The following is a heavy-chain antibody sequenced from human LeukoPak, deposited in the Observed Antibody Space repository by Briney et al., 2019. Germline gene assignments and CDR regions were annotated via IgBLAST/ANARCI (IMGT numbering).Heavy chain of an antibody. D-gene: IGHD3-16*01. Sequence: GGSLRLSCVASGFTFSSYWMTWVRQAPGKGLEWVANIKTDGSQIYYVDSVKGRFTISRDNAKNSLYLQMNSLTAEDSAVYYCASRRGGNRPLDYWGQGTLVTVSS. CDR2: IKTDGSQI. J-gene: IGHJ4*02. CDR3: ASRRGGNRPLDY. CDR1: GFTFSSYW. V-gene: IGHV3-7*01.